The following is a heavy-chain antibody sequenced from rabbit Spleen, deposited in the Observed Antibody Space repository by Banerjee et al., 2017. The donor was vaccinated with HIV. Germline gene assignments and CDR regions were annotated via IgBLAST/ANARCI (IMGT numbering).Heavy chain of an antibody. Sequence: QEQLVESGGGLVQPEGSLTLTCTASGFSFSSSYDKCWVRQAPGKGLEWIACIDGGGASKTYYANWAKGRFTISRTSSTVDLTMTSLTAADTATYYCARSRNVLGALMITRLDLWGPGTLVTVS. CDR2: IDGGGASKT. CDR1: GFSFSSSYD. J-gene: IGHJ3*01. CDR3: ARSRNVLGALMITRLDL. V-gene: IGHV1S45*01. D-gene: IGHD6-1*01.